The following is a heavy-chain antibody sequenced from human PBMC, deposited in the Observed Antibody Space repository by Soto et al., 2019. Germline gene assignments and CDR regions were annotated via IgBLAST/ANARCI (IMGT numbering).Heavy chain of an antibody. CDR2: IWHDGSDK. D-gene: IGHD1-26*01. CDR1: GFTFSSYG. CDR3: ANGNLSYYFDY. J-gene: IGHJ4*02. V-gene: IGHV3-33*06. Sequence: QVQLVESGGGVVQPGRSLKLSCVASGFTFSSYGMHWVRQAPGKGLEWVAIIWHDGSDKYYGYSVKGRFTNSRANSKNTLYFQMLTLRAEDTDVYYCANGNLSYYFDYWDQGTLVTVSS.